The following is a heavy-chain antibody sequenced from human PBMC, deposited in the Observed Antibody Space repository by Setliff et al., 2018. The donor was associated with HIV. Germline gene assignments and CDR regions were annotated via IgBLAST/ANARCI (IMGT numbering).Heavy chain of an antibody. V-gene: IGHV4-59*01. CDR1: GGSFSGYY. CDR2: VYYTGGT. Sequence: PSETLSLTCAVYGGSFSGYYWAWIRQPPGKGLEWIGYVYYTGGTTYNPSLEGRVIISLDTSNNQFFLRMNSLTAADTAVYYCARDVRGFWALDSWGPGTVVTVSS. J-gene: IGHJ4*02. CDR3: ARDVRGFWALDS. D-gene: IGHD3-10*02.